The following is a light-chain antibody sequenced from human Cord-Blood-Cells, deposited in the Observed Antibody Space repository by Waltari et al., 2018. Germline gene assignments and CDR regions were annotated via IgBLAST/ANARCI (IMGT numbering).Light chain of an antibody. CDR3: QQSYSTPLT. CDR2: AAS. J-gene: IGKJ4*01. V-gene: IGKV1-39*01. Sequence: DIQMTQSPSSLSASVGARVTITCRASQSISSYVNWYQQKPWKAPKLLIYAASSLQSGVPSRFSGSGSGTDFTLTISSLQPEDFATYYCQQSYSTPLTFGGGTKVEIK. CDR1: QSISSY.